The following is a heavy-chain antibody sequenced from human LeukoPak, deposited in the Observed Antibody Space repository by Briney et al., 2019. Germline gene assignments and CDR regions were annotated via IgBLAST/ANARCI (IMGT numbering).Heavy chain of an antibody. J-gene: IGHJ4*02. D-gene: IGHD3-22*01. CDR3: ARTYYYGNSGYYFDY. Sequence: GGSLRLSCAASGFTFSRYAMHWVRQAPGKGLEYVSAISSTGDNKYYADSVKDRFSISRDNFKNMLYLQMGSLRAEDMAVYYCARTYYYGNSGYYFDYWGQGTLVTVSS. V-gene: IGHV3-64*02. CDR1: GFTFSRYA. CDR2: ISSTGDNK.